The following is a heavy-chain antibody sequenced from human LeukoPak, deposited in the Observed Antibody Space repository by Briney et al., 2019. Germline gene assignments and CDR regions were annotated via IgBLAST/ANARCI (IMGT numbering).Heavy chain of an antibody. CDR1: GGSISYDY. J-gene: IGHJ4*02. CDR3: ATLRGASTAVFDS. D-gene: IGHD2-21*02. V-gene: IGHV4-59*08. Sequence: PSETLSPTCTVSGGSISYDYWSWIRQSPGKRLEWIGYIYYSGATNYSPSLKSRVTISVDTSKNQFSLKLSSVTAADTALYYCATLRGASTAVFDSWGQGALVTVSS. CDR2: IYYSGAT.